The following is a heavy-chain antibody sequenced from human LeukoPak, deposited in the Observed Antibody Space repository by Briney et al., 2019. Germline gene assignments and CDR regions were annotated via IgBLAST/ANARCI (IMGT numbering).Heavy chain of an antibody. CDR3: ARGRGLWAIFGVAFYY. CDR2: MNPNSGNT. Sequence: GASVKVSCKASGYTFTSYDINWVRQATGQGLEWMGWMNPNSGNTGYAQKFQGRVTITRNTSISTAYMELSSLRSEDTAVYYCARGRGLWAIFGVAFYYWGQGTLVTVSS. D-gene: IGHD3-3*01. V-gene: IGHV1-8*03. J-gene: IGHJ4*02. CDR1: GYTFTSYD.